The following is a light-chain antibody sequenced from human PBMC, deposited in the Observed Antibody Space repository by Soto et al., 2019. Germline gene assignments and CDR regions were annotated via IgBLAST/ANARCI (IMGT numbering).Light chain of an antibody. Sequence: EIVMTQSPATLSVSPGERATLSCRASQSCSSYLACYQQKPGQAPRLLIYEASTRATGIPARFSRSESGTDGTLTNSSKHTEDFEVFYCLHFNGLAPEHYTFGQGTKLEI. CDR3: LHFNGLAPEHYT. CDR1: QSCSSY. CDR2: EAS. J-gene: IGKJ2*01. V-gene: IGKV3-15*01.